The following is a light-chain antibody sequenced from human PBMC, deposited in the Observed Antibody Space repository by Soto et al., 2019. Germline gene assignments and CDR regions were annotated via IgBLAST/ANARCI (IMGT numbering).Light chain of an antibody. V-gene: IGKV1-5*01. J-gene: IGKJ1*01. CDR2: DAS. Sequence: DIQMTHSPSTLSESVGDRVTITCRASQSISSWLAWYQQKPGKAPKLLIYDASSLESGVPSRFSGSGSGTEFTLTISSLQPDDFATYYCQQYNSYPTFGQGTKVDIK. CDR3: QQYNSYPT. CDR1: QSISSW.